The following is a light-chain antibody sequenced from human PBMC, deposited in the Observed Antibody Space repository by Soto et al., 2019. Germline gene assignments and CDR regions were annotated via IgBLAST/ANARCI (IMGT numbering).Light chain of an antibody. J-gene: IGKJ1*01. CDR2: DAS. Sequence: EIVLAQSPGTLSLSPGERATLSCRASQSVSSSYLAWYQQKPGRAPRLLIYDASNRATGIPDRFSASGSGTDFTLSISRLEPEDFAVYFCQQYGSSPWTFGQGTKVDI. CDR1: QSVSSSY. V-gene: IGKV3-20*01. CDR3: QQYGSSPWT.